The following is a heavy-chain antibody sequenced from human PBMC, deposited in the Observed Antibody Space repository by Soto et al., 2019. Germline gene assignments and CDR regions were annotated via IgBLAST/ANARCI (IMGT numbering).Heavy chain of an antibody. CDR1: GGSISSYY. Sequence: QVQLQESGPGLVKPSETLSLTCTVSGGSISSYYWSWIRQPPGKGLEWIGYIYYSGSTNYNPSLKSRVNISVDTYKNQFSLKLSSVTAADTAVYYCAREARGDTYYYYYGMDVWGQGTTVTVSS. J-gene: IGHJ6*02. CDR2: IYYSGST. CDR3: AREARGDTYYYYYGMDV. D-gene: IGHD3-10*01. V-gene: IGHV4-59*01.